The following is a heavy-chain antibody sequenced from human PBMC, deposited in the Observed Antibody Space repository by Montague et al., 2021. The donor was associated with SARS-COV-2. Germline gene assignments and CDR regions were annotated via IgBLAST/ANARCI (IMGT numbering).Heavy chain of an antibody. Sequence: SETLSLTCAVYGGSITGFSWSWVRQPAGKGLEWIGRVTTSGTTNYSPSLRSRVTMSVDTSKNRFSLNLNSVTAADTAIYYCARTPTRPLSLDSWGQGTLVTVSS. D-gene: IGHD6-6*01. CDR1: GGSITGFS. V-gene: IGHV4-59*10. CDR2: VTTSGTT. J-gene: IGHJ4*02. CDR3: ARTPTRPLSLDS.